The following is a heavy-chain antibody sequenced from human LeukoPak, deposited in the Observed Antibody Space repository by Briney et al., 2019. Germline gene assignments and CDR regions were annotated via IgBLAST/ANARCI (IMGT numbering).Heavy chain of an antibody. CDR2: ISSSSNYI. Sequence: PGGSLRLSCAAPGFSFSSYSMNWVRQAPGKGLEWVSSISSSSNYIYYADSVKGRFTVSRDNAKNSLYLQMNSLRAEDTAVYYCARGDRADWLRGLDYWGQGTLVTVSS. J-gene: IGHJ4*02. D-gene: IGHD5-12*01. CDR1: GFSFSSYS. V-gene: IGHV3-21*01. CDR3: ARGDRADWLRGLDY.